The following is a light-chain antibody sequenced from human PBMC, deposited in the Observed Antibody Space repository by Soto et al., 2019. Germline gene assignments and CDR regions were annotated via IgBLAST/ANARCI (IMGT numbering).Light chain of an antibody. CDR3: SSSTSRSIVV. Sequence: QSALTQPASVSGSPGQSITISCTGTSSDIGGYDYVSWYRQHPGKAPKLLSYEVIHRPSGVSNRFSGSKSGNTASLTISGLQADDEADYYCSSSTSRSIVVFGGGTKLTVL. CDR1: SSDIGGYDY. V-gene: IGLV2-14*01. CDR2: EVI. J-gene: IGLJ2*01.